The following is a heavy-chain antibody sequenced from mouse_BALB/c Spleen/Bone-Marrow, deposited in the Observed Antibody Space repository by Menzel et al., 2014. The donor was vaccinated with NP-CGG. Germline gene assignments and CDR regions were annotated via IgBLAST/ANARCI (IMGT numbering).Heavy chain of an antibody. V-gene: IGHV14-3*02. Sequence: VQLKASGAELVKPGAPVKLSLTGSGFHIKDTFIHWVKQRPEQGLEWIGRNDPANGNTKYDPKFQGKATITADTSSNTAYLHLTSLTSEDTAVYYCTRGEDYWGQGTTLAVSS. CDR2: NDPANGNT. J-gene: IGHJ2*01. CDR1: GFHIKDTF. CDR3: TRGEDY.